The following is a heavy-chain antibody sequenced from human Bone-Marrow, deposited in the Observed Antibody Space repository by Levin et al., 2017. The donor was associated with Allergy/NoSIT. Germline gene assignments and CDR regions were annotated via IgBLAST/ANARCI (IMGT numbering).Heavy chain of an antibody. CDR1: GYTLSELS. J-gene: IGHJ2*01. D-gene: IGHD3-9*01. CDR2: FIPEDVEP. Sequence: ASVKVSCKVSGYTLSELSMHWVRQAPGKGLEWMGGFIPEDVEPIYAQRFQGRVTMTDDTSTDTAYMELSSLRSEDTAVYYCATSSLTGASWYFDLWGRGTLVTVSS. CDR3: ATSSLTGASWYFDL. V-gene: IGHV1-24*01.